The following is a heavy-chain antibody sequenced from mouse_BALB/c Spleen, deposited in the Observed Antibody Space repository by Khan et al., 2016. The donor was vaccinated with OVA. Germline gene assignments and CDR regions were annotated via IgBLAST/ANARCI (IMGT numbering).Heavy chain of an antibody. CDR2: INTYTGEP. D-gene: IGHD1-1*01. J-gene: IGHJ4*01. Sequence: QIQLVQSGPELKTPGETVKISCTASGFTFTNYGMNWVKQSPGKGLKWMGWINTYTGEPTYTDDFKGRFAFSLETSATTAYLQINNLKNEDTSTYFCAREYYGSDDAMDYWDQGTSVTVSS. CDR3: AREYYGSDDAMDY. CDR1: GFTFTNYG. V-gene: IGHV9-3-1*01.